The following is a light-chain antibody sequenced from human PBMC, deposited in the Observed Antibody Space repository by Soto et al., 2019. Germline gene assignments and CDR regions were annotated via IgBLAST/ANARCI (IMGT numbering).Light chain of an antibody. Sequence: QSMLTQPGSVSGSPGQSITIACTGTSSDVGGYNYVCWYQHHRGKAPKLIISEVSNRPSGVSDHFSGSKSGNTASLTISGLQPEDEADYYCTSFTSSTTYVFGTGTKVTVL. V-gene: IGLV2-14*01. CDR1: SSDVGGYNY. CDR3: TSFTSSTTYV. J-gene: IGLJ1*01. CDR2: EVS.